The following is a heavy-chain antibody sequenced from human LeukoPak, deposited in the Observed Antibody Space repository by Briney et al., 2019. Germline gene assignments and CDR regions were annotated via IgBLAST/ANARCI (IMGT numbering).Heavy chain of an antibody. CDR1: GYTLTELS. D-gene: IGHD6-13*01. Sequence: ASVKVSCKVSGYTLTELSMHWVRQAPGKGLEWMGGFDPEDGETIFAQKFQGRITMTEDTSTDTAYMELNNLRSEDTAVYYCATTRRASGTFTWFDPWGQGTLVTVSS. CDR2: FDPEDGET. J-gene: IGHJ5*02. CDR3: ATTRRASGTFTWFDP. V-gene: IGHV1-24*01.